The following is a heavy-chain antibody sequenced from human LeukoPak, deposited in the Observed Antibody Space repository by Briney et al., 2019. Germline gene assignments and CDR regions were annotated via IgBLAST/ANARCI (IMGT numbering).Heavy chain of an antibody. J-gene: IGHJ4*02. Sequence: ASVKVSCKASGYTFIGYYIYWVRQAPGQGLEWMGWINPNSGGTNYAQKFQGRVTMTRDTSISTAYMELSRLRSDDTAVYYCAGSSGYLTQIDYWGQGTLVTVSS. CDR2: INPNSGGT. CDR1: GYTFIGYY. V-gene: IGHV1-2*02. D-gene: IGHD3-22*01. CDR3: AGSSGYLTQIDY.